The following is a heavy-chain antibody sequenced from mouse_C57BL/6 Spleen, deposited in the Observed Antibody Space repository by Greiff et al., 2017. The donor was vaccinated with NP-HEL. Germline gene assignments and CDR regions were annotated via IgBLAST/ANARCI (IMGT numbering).Heavy chain of an antibody. Sequence: VQLQQPGAELVKPGASVKLSCKASGYTFTSYWMHWVKQRPGQGLEWIGKIHPNSGSTNYNEKFKSKATMTVDKSSNTAYMQLSSLTSEDSAVYYCATSTGSWFAYWGQGTLVTVSA. CDR1: GYTFTSYW. V-gene: IGHV1-64*01. CDR2: IHPNSGST. D-gene: IGHD2-1*01. J-gene: IGHJ3*01. CDR3: ATSTGSWFAY.